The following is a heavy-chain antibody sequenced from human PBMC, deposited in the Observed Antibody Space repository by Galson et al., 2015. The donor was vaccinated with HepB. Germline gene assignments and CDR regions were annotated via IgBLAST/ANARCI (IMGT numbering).Heavy chain of an antibody. J-gene: IGHJ3*02. D-gene: IGHD1-26*01. CDR2: ISSSSSYI. CDR1: GFTFSSYS. CDR3: ARVGVGATTDAFDI. Sequence: SLRLSCAASGFTFSSYSMNWVRQAPGKGLEWVSSISSSSSYIYYADSVKGRFTISRDNSKNTLYLQMNSLRAEDTAVYYCARVGVGATTDAFDIWGQGTMVTVSS. V-gene: IGHV3-21*01.